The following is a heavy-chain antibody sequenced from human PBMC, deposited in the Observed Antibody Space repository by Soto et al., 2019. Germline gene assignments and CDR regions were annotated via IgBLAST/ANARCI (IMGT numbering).Heavy chain of an antibody. Sequence: GGSLRLSCAASGITFSTYAMSWVRRAPGKGLEWVSTIGSNGADKQYADFVKGRFTVSRDSSKSTLSLQMNSLRAEDTAVYYCAADYLRHNSLNGYYYSYGMDVWRQGTTVTVPS. J-gene: IGHJ6*02. CDR1: GITFSTYA. CDR3: AADYLRHNSLNGYYYSYGMDV. D-gene: IGHD4-17*01. V-gene: IGHV3-23*01. CDR2: IGSNGADK.